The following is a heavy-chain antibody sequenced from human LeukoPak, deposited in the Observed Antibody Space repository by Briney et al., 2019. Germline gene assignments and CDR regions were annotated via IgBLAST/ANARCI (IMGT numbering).Heavy chain of an antibody. D-gene: IGHD6-25*01. CDR3: ARGHHKRYFDY. Sequence: ASVKVSCKASGGTFSSYAISWVRQAPGQGLEWMGGIIPIFGTANYAQKFQGRVTITADKSTSTAYMELSSLRSEDTAVYYCARGHHKRYFDYWGQGTLVTVSS. CDR1: GGTFSSYA. J-gene: IGHJ4*02. V-gene: IGHV1-69*06. CDR2: IIPIFGTA.